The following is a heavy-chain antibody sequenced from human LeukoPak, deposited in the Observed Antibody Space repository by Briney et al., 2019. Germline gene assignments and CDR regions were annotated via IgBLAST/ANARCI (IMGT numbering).Heavy chain of an antibody. CDR3: AKDRPRYGSGTGFFDY. Sequence: PGGSLRLSCGASGFTFSSYGMHWLRQAPGKGLEWVAFIRYDGSEKDYADSVKGRFTISRDNSKNTVHLQMNSLRAEDTAVYYCAKDRPRYGSGTGFFDYWGQGTLVTVSS. V-gene: IGHV3-30*02. D-gene: IGHD3-10*01. CDR2: IRYDGSEK. CDR1: GFTFSSYG. J-gene: IGHJ4*02.